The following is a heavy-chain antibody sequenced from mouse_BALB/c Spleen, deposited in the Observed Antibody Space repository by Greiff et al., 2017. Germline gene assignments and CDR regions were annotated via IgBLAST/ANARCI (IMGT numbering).Heavy chain of an antibody. CDR2: IDPYDSET. D-gene: IGHD2-12*01. V-gene: IGHV1-52*01. CDR1: GYTFTSYW. CDR3: ARWFTTRAMDY. J-gene: IGHJ4*01. Sequence: QVHVKQPGAELVRPGASVKLSCKASGYTFTSYWMNWVKQRPEQGLEWIGRIDPYDSETHYNQKFKDKAILTVDKSSSTAYMQLSSLTSEDSAVYYCARWFTTRAMDYWGQGTSVTVSS.